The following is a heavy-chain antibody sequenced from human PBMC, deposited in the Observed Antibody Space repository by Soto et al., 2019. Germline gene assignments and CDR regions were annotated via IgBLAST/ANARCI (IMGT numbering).Heavy chain of an antibody. J-gene: IGHJ6*02. D-gene: IGHD3-22*01. Sequence: GASVKVSCKASGGTFSSYAISWVRKAPGQGLEWMGGIIPIFGTANYAQKFQGRVTITADKSTSTAYMELSSLRSEDTAVYYCSRAAYYYDSSGYYSGYYYYYYGMDVWGQGTTVTVSS. CDR2: IIPIFGTA. CDR3: SRAAYYYDSSGYYSGYYYYYYGMDV. V-gene: IGHV1-69*06. CDR1: GGTFSSYA.